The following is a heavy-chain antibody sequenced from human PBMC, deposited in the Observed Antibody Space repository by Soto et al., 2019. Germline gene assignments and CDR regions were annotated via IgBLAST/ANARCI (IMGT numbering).Heavy chain of an antibody. Sequence: GGSLRLSFAASGFTFSSYALSWVRQAPGKGLEWVSTISGSGVDTFYADSVKGRFTISRDNSKNTLYLQMNSLRADDTAVYSCARVPNYCSNPACHPYVDSWRQGAIVTVTS. CDR1: GFTFSSYA. CDR2: ISGSGVDT. J-gene: IGHJ5*01. V-gene: IGHV3-23*01. D-gene: IGHD2-2*01. CDR3: ARVPNYCSNPACHPYVDS.